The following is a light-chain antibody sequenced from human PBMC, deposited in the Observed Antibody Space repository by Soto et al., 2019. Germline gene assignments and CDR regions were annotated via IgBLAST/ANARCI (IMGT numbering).Light chain of an antibody. Sequence: QSVLAQPASVSGSPGQSITISCSGTSSDFGSYDHVAWYQQFPGKTPKLMIYEVSNRPSGVSSRFPGSKSGNTASLTISGLQAEDEADYYCISYTGSSTSYVFGSGTKVTVL. J-gene: IGLJ1*01. V-gene: IGLV2-14*01. CDR2: EVS. CDR3: ISYTGSSTSYV. CDR1: SSDFGSYDH.